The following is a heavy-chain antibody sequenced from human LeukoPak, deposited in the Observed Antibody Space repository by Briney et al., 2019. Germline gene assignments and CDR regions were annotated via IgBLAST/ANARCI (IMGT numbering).Heavy chain of an antibody. D-gene: IGHD5-18*01. Sequence: RASVTVSCKASGYTFTNYYMHWVRQAPGQGLEWMGIINPRGGSTSYAQKFQGRVTMTRDTSTNTVYMDLSSLRSEDTAVYYCAREIGPIQLHLWGSAFDYWGQGTLVTVSS. CDR3: AREIGPIQLHLWGSAFDY. J-gene: IGHJ4*02. CDR1: GYTFTNYY. CDR2: INPRGGST. V-gene: IGHV1-46*01.